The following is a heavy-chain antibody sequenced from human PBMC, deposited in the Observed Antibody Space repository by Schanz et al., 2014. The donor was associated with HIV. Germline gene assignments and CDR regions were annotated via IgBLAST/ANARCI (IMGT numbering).Heavy chain of an antibody. CDR1: GFTFGSYA. D-gene: IGHD3-3*01. Sequence: VQLVESGGTLVKPGRSLRLSCTASGFTFGSYAITWFRQAPGRGLEWVSFIRCKAIGGTTEYAASVRGRFTISRDDSKSIVYLQMNSLKIEDTAVYYCSRGDYDFWSGFDPWGQGTLVTVSS. V-gene: IGHV3-49*05. J-gene: IGHJ5*02. CDR2: IRCKAIGGTT. CDR3: SRGDYDFWSGFDP.